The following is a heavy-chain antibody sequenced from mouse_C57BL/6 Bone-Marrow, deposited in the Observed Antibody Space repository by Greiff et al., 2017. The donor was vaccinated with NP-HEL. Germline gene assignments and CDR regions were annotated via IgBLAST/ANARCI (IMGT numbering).Heavy chain of an antibody. CDR3: ASSLYWYFDV. Sequence: QVQLQQPGAELVKPGASVKMSCKASGYTFTSYWITWVKQRPGQGLEWIGDIYPGSGSTNYNEKFKSTATLTVDTSSSTAYMQLSSLTSEDSAVYYCASSLYWYFDVWGTGTTVTVSS. CDR1: GYTFTSYW. J-gene: IGHJ1*03. D-gene: IGHD1-1*01. CDR2: IYPGSGST. V-gene: IGHV1-55*01.